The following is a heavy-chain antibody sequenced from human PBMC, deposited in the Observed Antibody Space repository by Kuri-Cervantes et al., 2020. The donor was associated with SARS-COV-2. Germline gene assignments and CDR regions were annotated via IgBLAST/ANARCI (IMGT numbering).Heavy chain of an antibody. J-gene: IGHJ4*02. V-gene: IGHV1-46*01. CDR2: INPSGGST. CDR1: GYTFTSYY. Sequence: ASVKVSCKASGYTFTSYYMHWVRQAPGQGLEWMGIINPSGGSTSYAQKFQGRVTMTRDTSTSTVYMELSSLRSEDTAVYYCARGERTTMVRGVIIKEGDFDYWGPGTLVTVSS. D-gene: IGHD3-10*01. CDR3: ARGERTTMVRGVIIKEGDFDY.